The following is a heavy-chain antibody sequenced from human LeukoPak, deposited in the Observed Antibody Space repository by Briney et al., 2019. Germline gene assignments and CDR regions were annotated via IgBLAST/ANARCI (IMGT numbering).Heavy chain of an antibody. CDR1: GFTFNTYG. CDR3: AKGFTGMDF. Sequence: PGRSLRLSCAASGFTFNTYGMNWVRQAPGKGLEWVAVISYDGSNKYYADSVKGRFSISRDNSRNTLYLQMNGLRAEDTAVYYCAKGFTGMDFWGQGSLVTVSS. CDR2: ISYDGSNK. D-gene: IGHD3-16*01. J-gene: IGHJ4*02. V-gene: IGHV3-30*18.